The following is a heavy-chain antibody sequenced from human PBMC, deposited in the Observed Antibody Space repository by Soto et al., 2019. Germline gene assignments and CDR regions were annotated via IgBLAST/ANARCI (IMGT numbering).Heavy chain of an antibody. J-gene: IGHJ5*02. CDR1: GFTFFHHS. D-gene: IGHD3-10*01. CDR2: VSENGTVT. Sequence: AWGALRLSCAASGFTFFHHSLSWVRQAPGRGLEWVSTVSENGTVTYYADSVKGRFTIPRDNSKDTLYLQMNTLRAEDTAVYYCAPGSSGAGGEDLWGQGTLVTVSS. V-gene: IGHV3-23*01. CDR3: APGSSGAGGEDL.